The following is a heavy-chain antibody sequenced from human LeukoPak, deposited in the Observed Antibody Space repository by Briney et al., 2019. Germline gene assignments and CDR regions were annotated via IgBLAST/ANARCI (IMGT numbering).Heavy chain of an antibody. V-gene: IGHV3-64*01. CDR2: IAGNGGST. CDR3: ARAQTGATSHYFDY. D-gene: IGHD1-7*01. CDR1: GFTFSSYA. J-gene: IGHJ4*02. Sequence: GGSLRLSCAASGFTFSSYAIYWVRQAPGKGLEYVSAIAGNGGSTYYANSVKGRFTISRDNSKNTLNLQMGSLRAEDMAVYYCARAQTGATSHYFDYWGQGTLVTVSS.